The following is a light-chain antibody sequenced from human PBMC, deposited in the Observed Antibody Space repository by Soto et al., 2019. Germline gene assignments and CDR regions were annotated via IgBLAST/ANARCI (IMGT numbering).Light chain of an antibody. J-gene: IGKJ2*03. CDR3: QQYGNSPRYS. CDR2: GTS. V-gene: IGKV3-20*01. CDR1: QSVSSNY. Sequence: EIVLTQSPGTLSLSLGERATLSCKASQSVSSNYVAWYQQKPGQAPRLLIYGTSSRATGIPDRFSGSGSGTDFTLTINRLQPEDFAVYYCQQYGNSPRYSFGQGTKLEI.